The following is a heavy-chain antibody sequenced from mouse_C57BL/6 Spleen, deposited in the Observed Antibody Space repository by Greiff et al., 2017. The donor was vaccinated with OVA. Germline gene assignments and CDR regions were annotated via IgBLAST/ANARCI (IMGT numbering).Heavy chain of an antibody. CDR2: IWSGGGT. CDR1: GFSLTSYA. Sequence: VQLVESGPGLVAPSQSLSITCTVSGFSLTSYAVSWVRQPPGKGLEWLGVIWSGGGTDYNSAFISRLSISKDNSKSQVFFKMNSLQADDTAIYYCARRGTYDPWYFDVWGTGTTVTVSS. J-gene: IGHJ1*03. CDR3: ARRGTYDPWYFDV. V-gene: IGHV2-9-2*01. D-gene: IGHD2-3*01.